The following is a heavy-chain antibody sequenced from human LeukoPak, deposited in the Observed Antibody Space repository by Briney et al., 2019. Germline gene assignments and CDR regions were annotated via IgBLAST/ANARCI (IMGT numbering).Heavy chain of an antibody. V-gene: IGHV4-59*01. CDR3: ARHYYDSSAYSPGFDY. D-gene: IGHD3-22*01. CDR1: GGSISSYY. Sequence: SETLSLTCTVSGGSISSYYWSWIRQPPGKGLEWIGYIYYSGSTNYNPSLKSRVTISVDTSKNQFSLELSSVTAADTAVYYCARHYYDSSAYSPGFDYWGQGTLVTVSS. J-gene: IGHJ4*02. CDR2: IYYSGST.